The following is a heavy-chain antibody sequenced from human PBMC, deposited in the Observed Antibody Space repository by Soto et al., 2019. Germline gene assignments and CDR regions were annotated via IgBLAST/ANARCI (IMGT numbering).Heavy chain of an antibody. V-gene: IGHV1-46*04. CDR2: INPSGGST. Sequence: ASVKVSCKASGYTFTSYYMHWVRQAPGQGLEWMGIINPSGGSTSYADSVKGRFTISRDNAKNSLYLQMNSLRAEDTAVYYCARDHMITFGGVHIRQYYFDYWGQGTLVTVSS. CDR3: ARDHMITFGGVHIRQYYFDY. D-gene: IGHD3-16*01. J-gene: IGHJ4*02. CDR1: GYTFTSYY.